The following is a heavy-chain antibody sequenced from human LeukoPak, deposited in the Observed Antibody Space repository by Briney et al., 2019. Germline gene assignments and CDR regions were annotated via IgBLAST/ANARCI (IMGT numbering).Heavy chain of an antibody. CDR1: GGSISSYY. J-gene: IGHJ5*02. V-gene: IGHV4-59*08. D-gene: IGHD1-7*01. CDR2: IYYSGST. CDR3: ASNWNYGWFDP. Sequence: SETLSLTCTVSGGSISSYYWSWIRQPPGKGLEWIGYIYYSGSTNYNPSLKSRVTISVDTSKNQFSLKLSSVTAADTAVYYCASNWNYGWFDPWGQGTLVTVSS.